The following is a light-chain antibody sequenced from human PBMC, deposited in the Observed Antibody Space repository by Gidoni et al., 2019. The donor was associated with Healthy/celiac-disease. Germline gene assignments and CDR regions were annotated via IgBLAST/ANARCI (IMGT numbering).Light chain of an antibody. CDR3: QQYNNWPPS. V-gene: IGKV3-15*01. Sequence: EIVMTQSPATLSVSPGERATLSCRASQSVSSNLSWYQQKPGQAPRLLIYGASTSATGIPARFSGSWSGTEFTLTISSLQSEDFAVYYCQQYNNWPPSFGQGTKLEIK. CDR1: QSVSSN. CDR2: GAS. J-gene: IGKJ2*03.